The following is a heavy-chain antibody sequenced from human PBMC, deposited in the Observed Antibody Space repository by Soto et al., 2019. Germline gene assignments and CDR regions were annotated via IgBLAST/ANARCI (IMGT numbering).Heavy chain of an antibody. V-gene: IGHV5-10-1*01. CDR3: ARQIYDSDTGPNFQYYFDS. D-gene: IGHD3-22*01. CDR2: IDPSDSQT. CDR1: GYSFAVYW. J-gene: IGHJ4*02. Sequence: PGESLKISCKGSGYSFAVYWITWVLQKPGKGLGWMGRIDPSDSQTYYSPSFRGHVTISVTKSITTVFLQWSSLRASDTAMYYCARQIYDSDTGPNFQYYFDSWGQGTPVTVSS.